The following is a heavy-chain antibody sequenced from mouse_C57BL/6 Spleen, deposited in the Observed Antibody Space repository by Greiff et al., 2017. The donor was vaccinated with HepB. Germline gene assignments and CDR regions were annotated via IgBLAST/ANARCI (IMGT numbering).Heavy chain of an antibody. CDR2: IDPSDSYT. J-gene: IGHJ2*01. CDR3: ASRGYGSTDFDY. CDR1: GYTFTSYW. D-gene: IGHD1-1*01. V-gene: IGHV1-69*01. Sequence: QVQLQQPGAELVMPGASVKLSCKASGYTFTSYWMHWVKQRPGQGLEWIGEIDPSDSYTNYNQKFKGKSTLTVDKSSSTAYMQRSSLTSEDSAVYYCASRGYGSTDFDYWGQGTTLTVSS.